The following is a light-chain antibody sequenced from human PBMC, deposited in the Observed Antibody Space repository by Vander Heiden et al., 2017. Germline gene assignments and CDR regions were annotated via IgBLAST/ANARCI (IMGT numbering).Light chain of an antibody. V-gene: IGKV1-33*01. CDR2: DAS. J-gene: IGKJ2*01. CDR1: QDINNY. Sequence: DIQMTQSPSSLSASVGDRVTMTCQASQDINNYLNWYQQKPGRAPKLLIYDASILETGVPSRFSGSGSGTDFTLTIVSLQPEDFATYYCQQVECVPHTFGQGTKMEIK. CDR3: QQVECVPHT.